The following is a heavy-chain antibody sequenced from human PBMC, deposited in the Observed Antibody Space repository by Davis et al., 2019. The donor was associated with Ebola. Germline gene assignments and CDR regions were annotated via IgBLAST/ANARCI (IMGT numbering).Heavy chain of an antibody. D-gene: IGHD6-19*01. Sequence: PSETLSFTCTVSGGSISSYYWSWIRQPPGKGLEWIGYIYYSGSTNYNPSLKSRVTISVDTSKNQFSLKLSSVTAADTAVYYCASLPAAAVAGTSYYGMDVWGQGTTVTVSS. CDR1: GGSISSYY. V-gene: IGHV4-59*08. CDR2: IYYSGST. J-gene: IGHJ6*02. CDR3: ASLPAAAVAGTSYYGMDV.